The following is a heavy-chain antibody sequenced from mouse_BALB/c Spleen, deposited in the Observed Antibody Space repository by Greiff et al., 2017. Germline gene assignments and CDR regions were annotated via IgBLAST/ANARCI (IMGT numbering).Heavy chain of an antibody. J-gene: IGHJ2*01. CDR2: ISSGSSTI. CDR3: ARDGPDY. D-gene: IGHD2-3*01. Sequence: EVQGVESGGGLVQPGGSRKLSCAASGFTFSSFGMHWVRQAPEKGLEWVAYISSGSSTIYYADTVKGRFTISRDNPKNTLFLQMTSLRSEDTAMYYCARDGPDYWGQGTTLTVSS. CDR1: GFTFSSFG. V-gene: IGHV5-17*02.